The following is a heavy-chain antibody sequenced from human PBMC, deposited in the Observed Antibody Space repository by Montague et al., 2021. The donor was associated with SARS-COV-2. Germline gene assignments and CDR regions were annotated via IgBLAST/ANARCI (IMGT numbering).Heavy chain of an antibody. J-gene: IGHJ4*02. CDR2: IYYSGST. CDR3: VRSRDWFFDY. V-gene: IGHV4-31*03. Sequence: TLSLTCTVSGGSISSGGYYWSWIRQHPGKGLEWIGCIYYSGSTYYNPSLKSRVTISVDTSKNQFSLKLSSVTAADTAVYYCVRSRDWFFDYWGQGTLVTVSS. D-gene: IGHD3/OR15-3a*01. CDR1: GGSISSGGYY.